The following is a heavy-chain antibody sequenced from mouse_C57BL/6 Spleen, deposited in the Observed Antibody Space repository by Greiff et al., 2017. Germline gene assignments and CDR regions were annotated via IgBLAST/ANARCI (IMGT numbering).Heavy chain of an antibody. J-gene: IGHJ2*01. Sequence: QVQLKQSGPELVKPGASVKISCKASGYAFSSSWMNWVKQRPGKGLEWIGRIYPGDGDTNYNGKFKGKATLTADKSSSTAYMQLSSLTSEDSAVYFCARDSSGYPFDYWGQGTTLTVSS. CDR1: GYAFSSSW. CDR3: ARDSSGYPFDY. CDR2: IYPGDGDT. V-gene: IGHV1-82*01. D-gene: IGHD3-2*02.